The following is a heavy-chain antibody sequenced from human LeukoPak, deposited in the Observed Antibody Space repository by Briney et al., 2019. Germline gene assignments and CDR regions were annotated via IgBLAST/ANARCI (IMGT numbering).Heavy chain of an antibody. CDR1: GFTFDDYA. V-gene: IGHV3-9*01. Sequence: GGSLRLSCAASGFTFDDYAMHWVRQAPGKGLEWVSGISWNSGSIGYADSAKGRFTISRDNAKNSLYLQMNSLRAEDTALYYCAKGGGSGWYYFDYWGQGTLVTVSS. CDR2: ISWNSGSI. J-gene: IGHJ4*02. CDR3: AKGGGSGWYYFDY. D-gene: IGHD6-19*01.